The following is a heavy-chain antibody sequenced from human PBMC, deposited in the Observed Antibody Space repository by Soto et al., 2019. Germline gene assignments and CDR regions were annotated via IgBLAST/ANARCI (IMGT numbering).Heavy chain of an antibody. V-gene: IGHV4-34*01. CDR2: INHSGST. CDR1: GGSFSGYY. CDR3: ARRIAAAGIGPWGI. Sequence: SETLSLTCAVYGGSFSGYYWSWIRQPPGKGLEWIGEINHSGSTNYNPSLKSRVTISVDTSKNQFSLKLSSVTAADTAVYYCARRIAAAGIGPWGIWGQGTMVTVSS. J-gene: IGHJ3*02. D-gene: IGHD6-13*01.